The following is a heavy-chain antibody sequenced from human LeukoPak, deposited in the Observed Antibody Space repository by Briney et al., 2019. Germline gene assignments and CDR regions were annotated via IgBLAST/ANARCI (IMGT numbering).Heavy chain of an antibody. J-gene: IGHJ3*02. Sequence: SETLSLTCTVSGGSISSYYWSWIRQPPGKGLEWIGYIYYSGSTNYNPSLKSRVTISVDASKNQFSLKLSSVTAADTAVYYCARDRYYYDSSGYYHRAFDIWGQGTMVTVSS. CDR1: GGSISSYY. D-gene: IGHD3-22*01. CDR2: IYYSGST. V-gene: IGHV4-59*01. CDR3: ARDRYYYDSSGYYHRAFDI.